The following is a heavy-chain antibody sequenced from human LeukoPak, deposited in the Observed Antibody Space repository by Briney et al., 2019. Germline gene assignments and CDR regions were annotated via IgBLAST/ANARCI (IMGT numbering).Heavy chain of an antibody. CDR2: INPIGGGT. CDR3: ARDNGRGYPVYFGH. V-gene: IGHV1-2*02. J-gene: IGHJ4*02. D-gene: IGHD3-22*01. Sequence: ASVKVSCKASGYTFTGYYIHWVRQAPGQGLEWMGWINPIGGGTNYAQKFQGRVTMTRDTSITTAYMEMSSLRSDDTAVYYCARDNGRGYPVYFGHWGQGALVTLAS. CDR1: GYTFTGYY.